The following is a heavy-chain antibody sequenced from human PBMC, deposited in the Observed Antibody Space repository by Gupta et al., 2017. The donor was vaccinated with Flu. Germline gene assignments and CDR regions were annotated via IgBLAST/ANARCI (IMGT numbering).Heavy chain of an antibody. J-gene: IGHJ4*02. CDR2: ISSSGTTI. CDR1: GFTFSSYE. Sequence: EVQLVESGGGLVQPGGSLRLSCAASGFTFSSYEMNWVRQAPGKGLEWVSYISSSGTTIYYADSVKGRFSISRDNAKNSLYLQMNSLRAEDTAVYYCARRYCRSTSCLEDYWGQGTLVTVSS. CDR3: ARRYCRSTSCLEDY. D-gene: IGHD2-2*01. V-gene: IGHV3-48*03.